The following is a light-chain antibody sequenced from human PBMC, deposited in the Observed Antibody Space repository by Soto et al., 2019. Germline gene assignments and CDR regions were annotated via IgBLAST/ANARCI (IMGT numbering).Light chain of an antibody. Sequence: EVVLTQSPGTLSLSPRERATLSCRASQSVSNNYLAWYQHKPGQAPRLLIYGAPNRAPGIPDRFSGSGSGPDFTLAIRRLEPEDFAVYYCQQYAASPRTFGQGTLVQVK. V-gene: IGKV3-20*01. CDR3: QQYAASPRT. CDR1: QSVSNNY. CDR2: GAP. J-gene: IGKJ1*01.